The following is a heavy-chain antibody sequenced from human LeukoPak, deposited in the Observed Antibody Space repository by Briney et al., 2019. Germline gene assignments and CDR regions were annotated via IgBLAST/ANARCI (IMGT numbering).Heavy chain of an antibody. CDR1: GYTFTGYY. J-gene: IGHJ4*02. V-gene: IGHV1-2*02. Sequence: ASVKVSCKASGYTFTGYYMHWVRQAPGQGLEWMGWINPNSGGTNYAQKFQGRVTMTRDTSISTAYMELSRLRSDDTAVYYCARDKEVAARRRYYFDYWGQGTLVTVSS. D-gene: IGHD6-6*01. CDR2: INPNSGGT. CDR3: ARDKEVAARRRYYFDY.